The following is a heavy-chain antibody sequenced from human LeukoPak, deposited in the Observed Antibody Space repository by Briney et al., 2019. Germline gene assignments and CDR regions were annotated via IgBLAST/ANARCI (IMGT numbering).Heavy chain of an antibody. CDR3: ARDHLSGAAGFDY. CDR1: RGTFSTYA. J-gene: IGHJ4*02. V-gene: IGHV1-69*05. Sequence: ASLKVSCKASRGTFSTYAISGVRHAPGRGLECMGRIIPSFATANHAQKFQGRVTINTHEPTSTPYMELSSLRSEDTAVYYCARDHLSGAAGFDYWGQGTLVTVSS. D-gene: IGHD3-10*02. CDR2: IIPSFATA.